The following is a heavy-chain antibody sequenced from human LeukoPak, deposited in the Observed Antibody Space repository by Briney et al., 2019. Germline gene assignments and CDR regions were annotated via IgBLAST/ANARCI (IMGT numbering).Heavy chain of an antibody. D-gene: IGHD6-6*01. CDR3: ARDRGPYSSSYSDY. J-gene: IGHJ4*02. CDR2: ISAYNGNT. CDR1: GYTFTGYG. Sequence: ASVKVSCKASGYTFTGYGISWVRQAPGQGLEWMGWISAYNGNTNYAQKLQGRVTMTTDTSTSTAYMELRSLRSDDTAVYYCARDRGPYSSSYSDYWGQGTLVTVSS. V-gene: IGHV1-18*01.